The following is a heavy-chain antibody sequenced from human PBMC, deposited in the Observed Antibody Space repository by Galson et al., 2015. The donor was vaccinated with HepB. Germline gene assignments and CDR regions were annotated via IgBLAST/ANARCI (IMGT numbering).Heavy chain of an antibody. CDR2: ITISSSHK. CDR3: ARVPDYDSIGRSYY. CDR1: GFIFSDYS. D-gene: IGHD3-22*01. J-gene: IGHJ4*02. V-gene: IGHV3-21*01. Sequence: SLRLSCAVSGFIFSDYSMNWVRQAPGKGLEWVSSITISSSHKHYADSVKGRFTISRDNAKNSLYLEMNSLRAEDTAVYYCARVPDYDSIGRSYYWGQGTLVTVSS.